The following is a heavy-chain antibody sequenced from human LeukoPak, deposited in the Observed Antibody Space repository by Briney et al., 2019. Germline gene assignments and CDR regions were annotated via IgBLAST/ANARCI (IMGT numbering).Heavy chain of an antibody. Sequence: SETLSLTCTVSGGSISSYYWSWIRQPAGKGLEWIGRIYTSGSTNYNPSLKSRVTMSVDTSKNQFSLKLSSVTAADTAVYYCARLEVGATKSYYFDYWGQGTLVTVSS. J-gene: IGHJ4*02. D-gene: IGHD1-26*01. CDR2: IYTSGST. CDR3: ARLEVGATKSYYFDY. V-gene: IGHV4-4*07. CDR1: GGSISSYY.